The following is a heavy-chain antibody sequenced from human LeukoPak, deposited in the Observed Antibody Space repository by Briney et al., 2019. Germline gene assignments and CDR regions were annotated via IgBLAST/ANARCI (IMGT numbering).Heavy chain of an antibody. Sequence: GGSLRLSCAASGFTFSSYSMNWVRQAPGKGLEWVSAISGSGDSTYYADSVKGRFTISRDNSKNTLHLQMNSLRAEDTAVYYCAKAGAVVVVAAKYFDYWGQGTLVTVSS. V-gene: IGHV3-23*01. CDR1: GFTFSSYS. CDR3: AKAGAVVVVAAKYFDY. J-gene: IGHJ4*02. CDR2: ISGSGDST. D-gene: IGHD2-15*01.